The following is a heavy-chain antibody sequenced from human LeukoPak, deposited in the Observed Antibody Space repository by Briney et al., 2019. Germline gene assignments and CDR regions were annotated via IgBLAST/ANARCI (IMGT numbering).Heavy chain of an antibody. J-gene: IGHJ4*02. CDR2: INQNGGQS. Sequence: GGSLRLSCEASGFSSSNYWMTWVRQAPGKGLEWVADINQNGGQSYYVDSVKGRFTLSRDNAKNSLFLQLNSLRAEDTAVYYCAREGDGYNRDWGQGTLVTVSS. V-gene: IGHV3-7*03. CDR1: GFSSSNYW. D-gene: IGHD5-24*01. CDR3: AREGDGYNRD.